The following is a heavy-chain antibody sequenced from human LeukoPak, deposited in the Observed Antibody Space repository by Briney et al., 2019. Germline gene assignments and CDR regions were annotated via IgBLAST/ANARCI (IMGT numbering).Heavy chain of an antibody. D-gene: IGHD3-3*01. CDR2: ISGSGGST. CDR1: GFTFSSYA. V-gene: IGHV3-23*01. J-gene: IGHJ4*02. CDR3: AKGVDYDFWSGYRYYFDY. Sequence: GGSLRLSXAASGFTFSSYAMSWVRQAPGKGLEWVSGISGSGGSTNYADSVKGRFTISRDNSKNTLYLQMNSLRAEDTAVYYCAKGVDYDFWSGYRYYFDYWGQGTLVTVSS.